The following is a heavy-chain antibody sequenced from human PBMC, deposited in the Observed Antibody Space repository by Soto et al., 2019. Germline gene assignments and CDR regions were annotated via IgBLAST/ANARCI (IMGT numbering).Heavy chain of an antibody. Sequence: QVQLVQSGAEVKKPGASVKVSCKASAYTFTSYGFSWVRQAPGQGLEWMGWINAYNDNTNYVQRFQGRVTMTTDTATSTAYMELRSLRSGDTAVYYCARNVGYGLIDYCGQGTLVTVSS. V-gene: IGHV1-18*01. D-gene: IGHD5-18*01. CDR2: INAYNDNT. CDR1: AYTFTSYG. CDR3: ARNVGYGLIDY. J-gene: IGHJ4*02.